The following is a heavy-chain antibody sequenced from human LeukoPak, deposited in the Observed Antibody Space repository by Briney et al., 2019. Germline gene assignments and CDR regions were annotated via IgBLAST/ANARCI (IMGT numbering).Heavy chain of an antibody. CDR3: ARLNGNHFDY. V-gene: IGHV1-2*02. CDR1: EYTFTPYQ. Sequence: ASVRVSATPSEYTFTPYQMNWGPQSAGQEGEWMAGFNHNSGATDYAQKFQGRVTMTRDTSTSTAYMELSRLRSDDTAVYYCARLNGNHFDYWGQGALVTGS. D-gene: IGHD1-14*01. J-gene: IGHJ4*02. CDR2: FNHNSGAT.